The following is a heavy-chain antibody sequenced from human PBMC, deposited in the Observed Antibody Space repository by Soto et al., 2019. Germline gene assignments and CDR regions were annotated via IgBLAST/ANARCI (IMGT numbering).Heavy chain of an antibody. V-gene: IGHV3-30*18. CDR3: AKDIAAGTGYYYGMDV. D-gene: IGHD6-13*01. J-gene: IGHJ6*02. CDR2: ISYDGSDK. CDR1: GFTFNNSG. Sequence: PGGSLRLSCRVSGFTFNNSGMHWVRQAPGKGLEWMAVISYDGSDKYYADSVKGRVIISRDNSKNTLNLEMNSLRAEDTAIYYCAKDIAAGTGYYYGMDVWGQGTTVTVSS.